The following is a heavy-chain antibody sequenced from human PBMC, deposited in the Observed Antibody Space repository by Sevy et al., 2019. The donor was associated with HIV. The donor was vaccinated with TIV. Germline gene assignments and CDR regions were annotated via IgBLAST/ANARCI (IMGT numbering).Heavy chain of an antibody. CDR3: AKDISGSDAGSPNYYYYGMDV. CDR1: GFTFDDYA. Sequence: GGSLRLSCAASGFTFDDYAMHWVRQAPGKGLEWVSGISWNSGSIGYADSVKGRFTISRDNAKNSLYLQMNSLRAEDTALYYCAKDISGSDAGSPNYYYYGMDVWGQGTTVTVSS. V-gene: IGHV3-9*01. CDR2: ISWNSGSI. J-gene: IGHJ6*02. D-gene: IGHD3-10*01.